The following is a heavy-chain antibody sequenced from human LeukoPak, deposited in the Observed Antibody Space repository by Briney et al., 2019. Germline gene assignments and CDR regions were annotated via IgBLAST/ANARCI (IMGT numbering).Heavy chain of an antibody. CDR2: INWNGGST. CDR3: ARDITGGSYGFDY. V-gene: IGHV3-20*04. Sequence: GGSLRLSCAASGFTFSSYEMNWVRQAPGKGLEWVSGINWNGGSTGYADSVKGRFTISRDNAKNSLYLQMNSLRAEDTALYYCARDITGGSYGFDYWGQGTLVTVSS. CDR1: GFTFSSYE. D-gene: IGHD1-26*01. J-gene: IGHJ4*02.